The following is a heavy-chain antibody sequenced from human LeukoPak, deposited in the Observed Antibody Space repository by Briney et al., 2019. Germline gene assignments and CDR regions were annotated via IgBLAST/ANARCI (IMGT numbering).Heavy chain of an antibody. D-gene: IGHD2-15*01. J-gene: IGHJ4*02. V-gene: IGHV4-34*01. CDR2: INHSGST. CDR3: ARGRLEDIVVVVAATGPMVYFDY. CDR1: GGSISSYY. Sequence: SETLSLTCTVSGGSISSYYWSWIRQPPRKGLEWIGEINHSGSTNYNPSLKSRVTISVDTSKNQFSLKLSSVTAADTAVYYCARGRLEDIVVVVAATGPMVYFDYWGQGTLVTVSS.